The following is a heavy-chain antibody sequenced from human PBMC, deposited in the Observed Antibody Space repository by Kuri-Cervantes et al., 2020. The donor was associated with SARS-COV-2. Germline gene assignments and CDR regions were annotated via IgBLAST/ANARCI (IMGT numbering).Heavy chain of an antibody. D-gene: IGHD6-13*01. Sequence: GESLKISCAASGFTFSSYGMHWVRQAPGKGLEWVAVIRYDGSNKYYADSVKGRFTISRDNSKNTLYLQMNSLRAEDTAVYYCARDNRHIATRYYYYYGMDVWGQGTTVTVSS. CDR2: IRYDGSNK. CDR1: GFTFSSYG. CDR3: ARDNRHIATRYYYYYGMDV. V-gene: IGHV3-30*02. J-gene: IGHJ6*02.